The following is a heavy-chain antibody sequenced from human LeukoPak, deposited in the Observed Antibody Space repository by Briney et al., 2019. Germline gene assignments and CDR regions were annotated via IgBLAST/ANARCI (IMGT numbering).Heavy chain of an antibody. Sequence: GGSLRLSCAASGFTFSTYWMTWVRQAPGKGLGWVANIKRDRSEKYYVESVKGRFTISRDNAKNSLYLQMSSLRAEDTAVYYCSRSGYYYDSSYMDVWGKGTTVTVSS. D-gene: IGHD3-22*01. J-gene: IGHJ6*03. CDR3: SRSGYYYDSSYMDV. CDR2: IKRDRSEK. CDR1: GFTFSTYW. V-gene: IGHV3-7*01.